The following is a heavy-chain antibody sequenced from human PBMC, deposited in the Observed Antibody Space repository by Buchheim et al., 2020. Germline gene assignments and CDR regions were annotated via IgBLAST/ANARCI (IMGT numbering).Heavy chain of an antibody. V-gene: IGHV4-31*03. CDR1: GGSISSGGYY. Sequence: QVQLQESGPGLVKPSQTLSLTCTVSGGSISSGGYYWSWIRQHPGKGLEWIGYISYSGSTYYNPSLKSRLTISVDTSKNQFSLKVNSVTAADTAVYYCARRYYDILTSLNWFDPWGQGTL. CDR3: ARRYYDILTSLNWFDP. D-gene: IGHD3-9*01. J-gene: IGHJ5*02. CDR2: ISYSGST.